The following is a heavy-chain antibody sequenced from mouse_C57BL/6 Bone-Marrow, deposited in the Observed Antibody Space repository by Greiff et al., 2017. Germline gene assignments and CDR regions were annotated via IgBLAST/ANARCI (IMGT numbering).Heavy chain of an antibody. CDR1: GYTFTSYG. J-gene: IGHJ3*01. V-gene: IGHV1-81*01. Sequence: QVQLQQSGAELARPGASVKLSCKASGYTFTSYGISWVKQRTGQGLEWIGEIYPRSGNTYYNEKFKGKATLTADKSSSTAYMELRSLTSEDSAVYFGERSKVYYDYDAWFAYWGQGTLVTVSA. CDR3: ERSKVYYDYDAWFAY. D-gene: IGHD2-4*01. CDR2: IYPRSGNT.